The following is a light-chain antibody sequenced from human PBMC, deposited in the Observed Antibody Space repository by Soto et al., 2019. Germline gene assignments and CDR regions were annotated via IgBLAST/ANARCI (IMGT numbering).Light chain of an antibody. J-gene: IGKJ1*01. CDR3: QQYNNWPPWT. V-gene: IGKV1-39*01. CDR1: QPINIY. CDR2: AAS. Sequence: DIQMTQSPSSLSASVGDRVTITCRTSQPINIYLNWYQHKPGKAPKLLIYAASSLQSGVPSRFSGSGSGAEFTLTISSLQSEDFAVYYCQQYNNWPPWTFGQGTKVEIK.